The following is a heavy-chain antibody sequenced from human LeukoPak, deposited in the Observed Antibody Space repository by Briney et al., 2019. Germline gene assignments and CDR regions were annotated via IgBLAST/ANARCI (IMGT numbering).Heavy chain of an antibody. CDR2: IEYDGSDK. J-gene: IGHJ4*02. D-gene: IGHD3-10*01. V-gene: IGHV3-30*02. Sequence: GGSLRLSCAASGFTFSQNGMHWVRQAPGRGLEWMAFIEYDGSDKYFADSVKGRFTISRDNSKNTLYLQMNSLRAEDTAVYYCAKADLPWFGDYLPHTIDYWGQGTLVTVSS. CDR1: GFTFSQNG. CDR3: AKADLPWFGDYLPHTIDY.